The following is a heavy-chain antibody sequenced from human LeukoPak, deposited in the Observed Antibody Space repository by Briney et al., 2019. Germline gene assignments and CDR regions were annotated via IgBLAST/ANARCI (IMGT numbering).Heavy chain of an antibody. CDR1: GYTFTKYY. Sequence: GASVKVSYKASGYTFTKYYMHWVRQAPGQGLEWMGIINPSGSNTSYAQKFQGRVTMTRDTSTSTVYMELSSLRSEDTAVYYCARSGSSTSCPRDYWGQGTLVTVAS. CDR2: INPSGSNT. V-gene: IGHV1-46*01. D-gene: IGHD2-2*01. CDR3: ARSGSSTSCPRDY. J-gene: IGHJ4*02.